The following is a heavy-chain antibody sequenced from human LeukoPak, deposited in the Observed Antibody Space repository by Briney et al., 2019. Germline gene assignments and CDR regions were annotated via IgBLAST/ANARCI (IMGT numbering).Heavy chain of an antibody. CDR1: GGSISSSSYY. CDR3: ARSPGVTYFDY. CDR2: IYYSGST. D-gene: IGHD2-21*02. J-gene: IGHJ4*02. V-gene: IGHV4-39*07. Sequence: SETLSLTCTVSGGSISSSSYYWGWIRQPPGKGLEWIGSIYYSGSTYYNPSLKSRVTISVDTSKNQFSLKLSSVTAADTAVYYCARSPGVTYFDYWGQGTLVTVFS.